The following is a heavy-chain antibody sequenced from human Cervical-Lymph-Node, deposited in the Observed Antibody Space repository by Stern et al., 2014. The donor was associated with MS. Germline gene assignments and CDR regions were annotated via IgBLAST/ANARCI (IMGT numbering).Heavy chain of an antibody. Sequence: QVTLRESGPALVKPTQTVTLTCTLSGVSLSTYGMSVHWIRQPPGKALEWLAFIDWGGDEFYSTSMKTRVTVSKDTSKNQVHLSLTGLDSAGTATYYCARGTLYHYGMDVWGPGTTVTVSS. D-gene: IGHD2/OR15-2a*01. CDR2: IDWGGDE. CDR3: ARGTLYHYGMDV. CDR1: GVSLSTYGMS. V-gene: IGHV2-70*01. J-gene: IGHJ6*02.